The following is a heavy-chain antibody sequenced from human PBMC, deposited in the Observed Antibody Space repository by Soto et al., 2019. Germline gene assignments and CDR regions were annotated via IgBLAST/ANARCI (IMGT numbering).Heavy chain of an antibody. J-gene: IGHJ4*02. CDR2: IWYDGSNK. Sequence: SLRLSCAASGFTFSSYGMHWVRQAPGKGLEWVAVIWYDGSNKYYADSVKGRFTISRDNSKNTLYLQMNSLRAEDTAVYYCASDNYYYDSSGYRLAFDYWGQGTLVTVSS. V-gene: IGHV3-33*01. D-gene: IGHD3-22*01. CDR3: ASDNYYYDSSGYRLAFDY. CDR1: GFTFSSYG.